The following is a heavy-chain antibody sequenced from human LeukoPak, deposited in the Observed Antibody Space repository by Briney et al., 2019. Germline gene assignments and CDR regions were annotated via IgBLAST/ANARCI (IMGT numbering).Heavy chain of an antibody. CDR2: ISSSSNYI. V-gene: IGHV3-21*01. D-gene: IGHD3-22*01. Sequence: PGGSLRLSCAASGSTFDSYTINWVRQAPGKGLEWVSSISSSSNYIKYADSVKGRFTISRDNAMDSVYLQMNSLRVEDTALYYCARDRSPYYDSRGYVGYAFETWGQGTMVTVSS. CDR3: ARDRSPYYDSRGYVGYAFET. J-gene: IGHJ3*02. CDR1: GSTFDSYT.